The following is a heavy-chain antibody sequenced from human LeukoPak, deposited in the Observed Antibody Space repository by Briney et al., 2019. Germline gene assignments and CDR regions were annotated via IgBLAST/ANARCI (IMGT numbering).Heavy chain of an antibody. CDR3: AIGGRSGVAFES. CDR2: ICVGGGI. Sequence: GGSARLSCTDSGFIASRNYMSWVRPAPGKGLERVSLICVGGGIYYADSVMGRSTISRHKSNTTLYLQMNSLRDEDTALYYCAIGGRSGVAFESWGQGTLVTVSS. V-gene: IGHV3-53*01. D-gene: IGHD2-15*01. J-gene: IGHJ4*02. CDR1: GFIASRNY.